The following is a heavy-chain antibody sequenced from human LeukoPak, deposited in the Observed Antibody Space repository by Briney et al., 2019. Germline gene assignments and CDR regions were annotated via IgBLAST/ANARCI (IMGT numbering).Heavy chain of an antibody. Sequence: GGSLRLSCTASGFTFSSYSMNWVRQAPGKGLEWVSYISSSGSTIYYADSVKGRFTISRDNAKNSLYLQMNSLRAEDTAVYYCARDLSLYCSGGSCYSLNYWGQRTLVTVSS. CDR3: ARDLSLYCSGGSCYSLNY. D-gene: IGHD2-15*01. J-gene: IGHJ4*02. CDR1: GFTFSSYS. V-gene: IGHV3-48*04. CDR2: ISSSGSTI.